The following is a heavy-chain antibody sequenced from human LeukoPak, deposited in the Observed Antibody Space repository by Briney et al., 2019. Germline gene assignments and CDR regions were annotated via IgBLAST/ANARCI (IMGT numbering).Heavy chain of an antibody. Sequence: GGSLRLSCAASGFTFSSYIMNWVRQAPGKGLEWASSISSSSSYIYYADSVKGRFTISRDNAKNSLYLQMNSLRAEDTAVYYCARDPPATGTTGFDYWGQGNLVTVSS. J-gene: IGHJ4*02. CDR3: ARDPPATGTTGFDY. V-gene: IGHV3-21*01. CDR1: GFTFSSYI. D-gene: IGHD1-1*01. CDR2: ISSSSSYI.